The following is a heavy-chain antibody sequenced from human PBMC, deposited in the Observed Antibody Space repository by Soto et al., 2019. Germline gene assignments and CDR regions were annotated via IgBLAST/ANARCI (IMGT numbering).Heavy chain of an antibody. V-gene: IGHV4-59*01. CDR2: IYYSGST. CDR1: GGSISRYY. CDR3: AGDQGDCSGGSCYFDY. J-gene: IGHJ4*02. D-gene: IGHD2-15*01. Sequence: SETLSLTCTVAGGSISRYYWSWMRQPPGKGLVWIGYIYYSGSTNYNPSLKSRVTISVDTSKNPSSLKLSSVTAADTAVYYCAGDQGDCSGGSCYFDYWGQGTLVTVS.